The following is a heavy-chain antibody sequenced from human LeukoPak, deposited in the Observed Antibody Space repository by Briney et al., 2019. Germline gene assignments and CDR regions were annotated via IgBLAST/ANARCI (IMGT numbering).Heavy chain of an antibody. D-gene: IGHD2-2*01. J-gene: IGHJ5*02. CDR3: ARVELGYCSSTSCNGGFDP. CDR1: GYTFTSYA. CDR2: MNPNSGNT. Sequence: ASVKVSCRASGYTFTSYAMNWVRQAPGQGLEWMGWMNPNSGNTGYAQKFQGRVTITRNTSISTAYMELSSLRSEDTAVYYCARVELGYCSSTSCNGGFDPWGQGTLVTVSS. V-gene: IGHV1-8*03.